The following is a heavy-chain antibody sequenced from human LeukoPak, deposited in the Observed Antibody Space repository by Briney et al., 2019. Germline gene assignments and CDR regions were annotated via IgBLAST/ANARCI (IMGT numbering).Heavy chain of an antibody. CDR3: ARDTGNTYYYDSSGYYWN. D-gene: IGHD3-22*01. Sequence: GGSPRLSCAASGFTFSSYWMHWVRQAPGKGLVWVSRINSDGSSTSYADSVKGRFTISRDNAKNTLYLQMNSLRAEDTAVYYCARDTGNTYYYDSSGYYWNWGQGTLVTVSS. J-gene: IGHJ4*02. CDR1: GFTFSSYW. CDR2: INSDGSST. V-gene: IGHV3-74*01.